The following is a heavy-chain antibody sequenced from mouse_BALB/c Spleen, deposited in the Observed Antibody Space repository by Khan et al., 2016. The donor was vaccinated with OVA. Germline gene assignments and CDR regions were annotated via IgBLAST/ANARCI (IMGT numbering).Heavy chain of an antibody. Sequence: QVHVKQSGAEVVRPGASVKLSCKASGYTFTSYWMNWVKQRPEQGLEWIGRIDPYDSETHYNQKFKDKAILTVDKSSSTAYMQLSSLSSEDSAVYYCARNPFAYWGQVTLVTVSA. CDR2: IDPYDSET. J-gene: IGHJ3*01. V-gene: IGHV1-52*01. CDR3: ARNPFAY. CDR1: GYTFTSYW.